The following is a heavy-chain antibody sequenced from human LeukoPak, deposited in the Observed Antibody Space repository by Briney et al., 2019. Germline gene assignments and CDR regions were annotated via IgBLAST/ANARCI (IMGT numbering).Heavy chain of an antibody. V-gene: IGHV4-59*01. J-gene: IGHJ4*02. Sequence: SETLSLTCTVSGGSISSYYWSWIRQPPGKGLEWIGYIYYSGSTNYNPSLKSRVTISVDTSKNQFSLKLSSVTAADTAVYYCARGAFGGPADYWGQGTLVTVSS. CDR3: ARGAFGGPADY. D-gene: IGHD3-10*01. CDR1: GGSISSYY. CDR2: IYYSGST.